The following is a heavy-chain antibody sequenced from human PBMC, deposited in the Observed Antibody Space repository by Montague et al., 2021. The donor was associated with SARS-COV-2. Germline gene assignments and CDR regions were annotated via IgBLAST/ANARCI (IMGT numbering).Heavy chain of an antibody. D-gene: IGHD6-19*01. CDR2: IYYSGST. Sequence: SETLSLTCTVSGGSISSYYWSWIQQPPGKGLEWIGYIYYSGSTNYNPSLKSRVTISVDTSKNQFSLKLGSVTTADTAVYYCARGSGWMGNAFDIWGQGTMVTVSS. V-gene: IGHV4-59*01. CDR1: GGSISSYY. J-gene: IGHJ3*02. CDR3: ARGSGWMGNAFDI.